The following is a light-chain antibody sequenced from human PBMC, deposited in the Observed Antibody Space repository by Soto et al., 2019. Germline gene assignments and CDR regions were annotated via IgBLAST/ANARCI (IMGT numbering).Light chain of an antibody. CDR1: QSISNW. CDR2: KAS. V-gene: IGKV1-5*03. J-gene: IGKJ2*01. CDR3: QQYYTSSGYI. Sequence: DIQMTQSPSTLSASVGDRVTITCRASQSISNWLAWYQQKPGKPPKLLIYKASSLESGVPSRFSGSGSGTQFTLTISSLQPDDFATYYCQQYYTSSGYIFGQGTNLEI.